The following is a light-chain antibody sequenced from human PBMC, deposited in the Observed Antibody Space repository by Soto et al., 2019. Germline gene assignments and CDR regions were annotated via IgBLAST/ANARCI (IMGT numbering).Light chain of an antibody. Sequence: EIVLTQSPGTLSLSPGERAILSCRASQSFTSSYLAWYQPKPGQAPRLLIFCASSRATGIPDWFSGSGSGIEFTLIISGLEPEASAVYYCQQYRSSPYTFAQGTKLEIK. V-gene: IGKV3-20*01. CDR2: CAS. CDR1: QSFTSSY. J-gene: IGKJ2*01. CDR3: QQYRSSPYT.